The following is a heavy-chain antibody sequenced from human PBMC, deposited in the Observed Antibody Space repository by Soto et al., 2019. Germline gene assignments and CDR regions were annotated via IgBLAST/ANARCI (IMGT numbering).Heavy chain of an antibody. CDR1: GFTIRSYS. V-gene: IGHV3-21*01. Sequence: EVQLVESGGGLVKPGESLRLSCAASGFTIRSYSMNWVRQAPGKGLEWVSSISDTSSSKYYADSIKGRFTISRDNAKNSLFLQMNSLRAEDTAVYFCARERGSWYYFDFWGQGTLVTVSS. CDR3: ARERGSWYYFDF. CDR2: ISDTSSSK. D-gene: IGHD6-19*01. J-gene: IGHJ4*02.